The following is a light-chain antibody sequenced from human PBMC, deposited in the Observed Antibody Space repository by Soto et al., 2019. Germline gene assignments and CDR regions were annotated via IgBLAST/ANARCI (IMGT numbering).Light chain of an antibody. J-gene: IGLJ3*02. CDR3: SSYATSIGV. V-gene: IGLV2-14*01. CDR2: EVT. CDR1: RSDVGAYNY. Sequence: QSALTQPASVSGSPGQSIAISCTGTRSDVGAYNYVSWYQQHPGKAPKLMISEVTNRPSGVSDRFSGSKSGNTASLTISGLQAEDEADYYCSSYATSIGVFGGGTKLTVL.